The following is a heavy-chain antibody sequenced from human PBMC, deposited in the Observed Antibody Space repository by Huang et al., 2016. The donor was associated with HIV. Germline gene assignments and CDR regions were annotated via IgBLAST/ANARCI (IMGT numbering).Heavy chain of an antibody. CDR3: ARDKKIQLWLSGFDY. J-gene: IGHJ4*02. Sequence: QVQLQESGPGLVKPSETLSLTCTVSGGSISSHYWSWIRQPPGKGLEGIGSIYYSGSTNYNPSLKSRVTISVDTSKNQFSLKLSSVTAADTAVYYCARDKKIQLWLSGFDYWGQGTLVTVSS. CDR1: GGSISSHY. CDR2: IYYSGST. D-gene: IGHD5-18*01. V-gene: IGHV4-59*11.